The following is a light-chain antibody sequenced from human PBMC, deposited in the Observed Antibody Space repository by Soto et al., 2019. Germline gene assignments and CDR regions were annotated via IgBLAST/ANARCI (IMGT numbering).Light chain of an antibody. J-gene: IGKJ2*01. Sequence: EIVMTQSPATLSVSPGERATLSCRASQSVGDNLAWYQHKAGQAPRLLIYGASTRASGIPGRFSGTGSGTEITLTISSLQSEDFAVYFCQQYNDWPPMYTFGQGTKLEIK. CDR3: QQYNDWPPMYT. CDR1: QSVGDN. CDR2: GAS. V-gene: IGKV3-15*01.